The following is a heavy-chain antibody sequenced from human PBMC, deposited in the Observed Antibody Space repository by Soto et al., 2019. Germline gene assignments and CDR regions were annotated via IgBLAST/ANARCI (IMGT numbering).Heavy chain of an antibody. CDR1: GFTFSNAW. CDR3: TTWSITIFGGSLGAFDI. J-gene: IGHJ3*02. Sequence: PGGSLRLSCAASGFTFSNAWMSWVRQAPGKGLEWVGRIKSKTDGGTTDYAAPVKGRFTISRDDSKNTLYLQMNSLKTEDTAVYYCTTWSITIFGGSLGAFDIWGQGTMVTVS. V-gene: IGHV3-15*01. CDR2: IKSKTDGGTT. D-gene: IGHD3-3*01.